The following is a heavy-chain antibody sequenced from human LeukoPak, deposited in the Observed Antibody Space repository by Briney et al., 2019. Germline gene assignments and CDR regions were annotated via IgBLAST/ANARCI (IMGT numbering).Heavy chain of an antibody. V-gene: IGHV4-59*01. Sequence: SETLSLTCTVSGGSISSYYWSWIRQPPGKGLEWIGYIYYSGSTNYNPSLKSRVTISVDTSKNQFSLKLSSVTAADTAVYYCARDGEYYDSSGYSASDAFDIWGQGTMVTVS. CDR3: ARDGEYYDSSGYSASDAFDI. CDR1: GGSISSYY. D-gene: IGHD3-22*01. J-gene: IGHJ3*02. CDR2: IYYSGST.